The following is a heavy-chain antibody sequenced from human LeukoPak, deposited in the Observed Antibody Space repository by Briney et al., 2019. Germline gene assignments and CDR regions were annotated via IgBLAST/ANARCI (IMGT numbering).Heavy chain of an antibody. J-gene: IGHJ4*02. CDR2: IYSGGST. CDR3: ARERNSSSWYKKYYFDY. V-gene: IGHV3-66*01. Sequence: GGSLRLSCAASGFTVRSNYMSWVRQAPGKGLEWVSVIYSGGSTYHADSVKGRFTISRDNSKNTLYLQMNSLRAEDTAVYYCARERNSSSWYKKYYFDYWGQGTLVTVSS. CDR1: GFTVRSNY. D-gene: IGHD6-13*01.